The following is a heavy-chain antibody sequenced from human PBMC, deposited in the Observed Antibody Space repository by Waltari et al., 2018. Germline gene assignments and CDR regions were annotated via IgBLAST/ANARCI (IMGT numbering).Heavy chain of an antibody. CDR2: LNPNSGNT. D-gene: IGHD3-10*01. J-gene: IGHJ4*02. CDR1: GYTFTSYD. CDR3: ARGCDARFRELCRDFDY. Sequence: QVQLVQSGAEVKKPGASVKVSCKASGYTFTSYDINWVRQATGQGLEWMGWLNPNSGNTGYSKKVQGRGTITRNTSINTAYMELSSLRSEDTAVYYCARGCDARFRELCRDFDYWGQGTLVTVSS. V-gene: IGHV1-8*03.